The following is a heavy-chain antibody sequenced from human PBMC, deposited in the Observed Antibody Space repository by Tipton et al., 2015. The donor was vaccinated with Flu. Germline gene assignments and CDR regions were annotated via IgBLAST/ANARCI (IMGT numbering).Heavy chain of an antibody. CDR1: GFGLHDNY. CDR3: VALGGGVAGTAYY. D-gene: IGHD6-19*01. J-gene: IGHJ4*02. Sequence: SLRLSCAISGFGLHDNYVSWVRQAPGKGLEWVSLIYMDDKAYYADSVKGRFTISRDVSKNTLYLQMNSLRAEDTAVYYCVALGGGVAGTAYYWGQGTLVTVSS. CDR2: IYMDDKA. V-gene: IGHV3-53*01.